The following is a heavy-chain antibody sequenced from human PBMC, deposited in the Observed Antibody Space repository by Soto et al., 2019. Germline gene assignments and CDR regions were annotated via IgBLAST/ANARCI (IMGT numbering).Heavy chain of an antibody. V-gene: IGHV3-21*01. CDR2: ISTYGDFT. Sequence: VHLVESGGGLVRPGGSLRLSCVVSGFTFSDYSMNWVRQAPGKGLEWVSSISTYGDFTYYADSVRGRFTIFRDSAKNSLYLQMDSLRADDTAFYFCSRDAQGRGAGSHDFWGQGTLVNVSS. J-gene: IGHJ4*02. CDR3: SRDAQGRGAGSHDF. CDR1: GFTFSDYS. D-gene: IGHD3-10*01.